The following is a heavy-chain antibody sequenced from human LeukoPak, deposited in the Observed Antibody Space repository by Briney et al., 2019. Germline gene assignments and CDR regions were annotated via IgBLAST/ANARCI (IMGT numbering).Heavy chain of an antibody. J-gene: IGHJ3*02. Sequence: PGGSLRLACAASGFTLSTYAMNWVRQSPGKGLEWVSGTSSGDESTSYADSMKARFTISRDKSKNPLYLQIHSLRAEDTAVYYCARDRRGRRDGYNYWGALEMWGQGTMVTVSS. CDR2: TSSGDEST. CDR3: ARDRRGRRDGYNYWGALEM. V-gene: IGHV3-23*01. D-gene: IGHD5-24*01. CDR1: GFTLSTYA.